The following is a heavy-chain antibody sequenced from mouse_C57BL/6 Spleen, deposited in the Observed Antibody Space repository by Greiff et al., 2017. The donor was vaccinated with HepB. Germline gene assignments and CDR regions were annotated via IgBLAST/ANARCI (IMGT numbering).Heavy chain of an antibody. CDR1: GFSLSTFGMG. Sequence: QVTLKESGPGILQPSQTLSLTCSFSGFSLSTFGMGVGWIRQPSGKGLEWLAHIWWDDDKYYNPALKSRLTISKDTSKNQVFLKIANVDTADTATYYCARIANDYSNYEDYAMDYWGQGTSVTVSS. CDR3: ARIANDYSNYEDYAMDY. J-gene: IGHJ4*01. V-gene: IGHV8-8*01. CDR2: IWWDDDK. D-gene: IGHD2-5*01.